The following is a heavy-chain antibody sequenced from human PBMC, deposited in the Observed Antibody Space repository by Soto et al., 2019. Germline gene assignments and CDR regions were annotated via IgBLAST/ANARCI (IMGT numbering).Heavy chain of an antibody. V-gene: IGHV3-30-3*01. CDR3: ASAMDTAMAAKANWFDP. Sequence: QVQLVESGGGVVQPGSSLRLSCAASGFTFRSYAMHWVRQAPGKGLEWVATISYDENKRYYRDSVKGRFTISRDNAKKTPYLQVNSLGAEDTAVYYCASAMDTAMAAKANWFDPWGQGTPVTVSA. CDR2: ISYDENKR. CDR1: GFTFRSYA. D-gene: IGHD5-18*01. J-gene: IGHJ5*02.